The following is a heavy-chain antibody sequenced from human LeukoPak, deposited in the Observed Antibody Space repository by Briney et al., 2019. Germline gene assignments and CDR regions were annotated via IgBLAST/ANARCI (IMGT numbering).Heavy chain of an antibody. Sequence: PSETLSLTCTVSGGSIRTYYWSWIRQPAGKGLEWIGRIDTSGNTNYDPSLKGRITMSVDTSKNQFSLKLSSVTAVDTAVYYCARDRGSGWYVYWGQGTLVTVSS. CDR3: ARDRGSGWYVY. CDR2: IDTSGNT. V-gene: IGHV4-4*07. D-gene: IGHD6-19*01. J-gene: IGHJ4*02. CDR1: GGSIRTYY.